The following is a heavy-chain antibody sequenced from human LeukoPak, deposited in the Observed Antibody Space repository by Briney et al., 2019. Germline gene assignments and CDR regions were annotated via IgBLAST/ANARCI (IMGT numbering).Heavy chain of an antibody. V-gene: IGHV4-61*01. J-gene: IGHJ4*02. CDR2: IYYSGTT. CDR1: GGSVSSGTYY. CDR3: ARGFGGATTSFDY. D-gene: IGHD1-26*01. Sequence: SEALSLTCTVSGGSVSSGTYYWSWIRQPPGKGLEWIGYIYYSGTTNYNPSLKSRVTISIDTSRNQFSLKLSSVTAADTAVYYCARGFGGATTSFDYWGQGTLVTVSS.